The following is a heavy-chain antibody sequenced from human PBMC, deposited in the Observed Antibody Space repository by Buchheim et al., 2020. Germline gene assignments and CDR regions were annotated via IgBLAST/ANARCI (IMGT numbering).Heavy chain of an antibody. CDR2: IYTSGST. CDR3: ARIGESWFDP. Sequence: QVQLQESGPGLVKPSQTLFLTCTVSGGSISSGSYYWSWIRQPAGKGLEWIGRIYTSGSTNYNPSLKSRVTISVDTSKNQFSLKLSSVTAADTAVYYCARIGESWFDPWGQGTL. CDR1: GGSISSGSYY. V-gene: IGHV4-61*02. J-gene: IGHJ5*02.